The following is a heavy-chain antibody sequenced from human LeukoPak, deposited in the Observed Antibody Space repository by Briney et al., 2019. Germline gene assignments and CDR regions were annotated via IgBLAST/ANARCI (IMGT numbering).Heavy chain of an antibody. CDR3: ARGDADYYYYYGMDV. V-gene: IGHV4-34*01. D-gene: IGHD2-2*01. CDR2: INHSGST. J-gene: IGHJ6*02. CDR1: GGSLSGYY. Sequence: TSETLSLTCAVYGGSLSGYYWSWIRQPPGKGLEWIGEINHSGSTNYNPSLKSRVTISVDTSKNQFSLKLSSVTAADTAVYYCARGDADYYYYYGMDVWGQGTTVTVSS.